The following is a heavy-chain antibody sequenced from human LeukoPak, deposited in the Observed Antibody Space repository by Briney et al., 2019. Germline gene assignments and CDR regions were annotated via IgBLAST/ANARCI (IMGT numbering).Heavy chain of an antibody. CDR2: FSISGVSI. V-gene: IGHV3-21*01. D-gene: IGHD3-3*01. CDR3: ARGDPDISFGVAGEAFDI. CDR1: GFTFSTYD. Sequence: PGGTLRLSCSASGFTFSTYDMSWVRQVPGKGLEWVSTFSISGVSIFYADSVRGRFTISRDNAKNSLYLQMNSLRAEDTAVYYCARGDPDISFGVAGEAFDIWGQGTMVTVSS. J-gene: IGHJ3*02.